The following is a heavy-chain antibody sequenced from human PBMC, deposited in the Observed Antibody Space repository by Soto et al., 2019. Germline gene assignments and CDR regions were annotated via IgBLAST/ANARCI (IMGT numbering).Heavy chain of an antibody. CDR3: ARVEGCSGGSCSGDWFDP. V-gene: IGHV1-18*01. J-gene: IGHJ5*02. CDR2: ISAYNGNT. D-gene: IGHD2-15*01. CDR1: GYTFTSYG. Sequence: QVQLVQSGAEVKKPGASVKVSCKASGYTFTSYGISWVRQAPGQGLEWMGWISAYNGNTNYAQKLQGRVTMTTDTPTRTAYMELRRLRSDGTAVYYCARVEGCSGGSCSGDWFDPWGQGTLVTVSS.